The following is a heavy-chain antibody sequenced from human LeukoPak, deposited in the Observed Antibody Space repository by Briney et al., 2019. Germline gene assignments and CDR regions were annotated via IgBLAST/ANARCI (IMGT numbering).Heavy chain of an antibody. CDR1: GYTFTSYY. Sequence: ASVKVSCKSSGYTFTSYYMHWVRQAPGQGREWMGIINPSCGSTIYSHKFQGRVTITRDTSTSTVYMELRSLRSEDTAVYYCARASSWYPFDYWGQGTLVTVSS. V-gene: IGHV1-46*01. CDR2: INPSCGST. D-gene: IGHD6-13*01. CDR3: ARASSWYPFDY. J-gene: IGHJ4*02.